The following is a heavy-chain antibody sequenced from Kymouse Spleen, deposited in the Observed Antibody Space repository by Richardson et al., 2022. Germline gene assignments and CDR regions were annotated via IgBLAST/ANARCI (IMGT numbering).Heavy chain of an antibody. CDR1: GGSFSGYY. Sequence: QVQLQQWGAGLLKPSETLSLTCAVYGGSFSGYYWSWIRQPPGKGLEWIGEINHSGSTNYNPSLKSRVTISVDTSKNQFSLKLSSVTAADTAVYYCARGPYGDYEDYYYYGMDVWGQGTTVTVSS. J-gene: IGHJ6*02. V-gene: IGHV4-34*01. CDR2: INHSGST. D-gene: IGHD4-17*01. CDR3: ARGPYGDYEDYYYYGMDV.